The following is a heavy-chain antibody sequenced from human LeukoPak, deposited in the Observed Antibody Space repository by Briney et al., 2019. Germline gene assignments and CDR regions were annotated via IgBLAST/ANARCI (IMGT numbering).Heavy chain of an antibody. CDR3: ARDHYHSYYYGSGSYYPDY. Sequence: QTGGSLRLSCAASGFTFFSSTMNWVRQAPGKGLEWVSSISYTGRTVHYADSVRGRFTISRDNAKNSLYLQMNSLRAEDTAVYYCARDHYHSYYYGSGSYYPDYWGQGTLVTVSS. CDR1: GFTFFSST. J-gene: IGHJ4*02. D-gene: IGHD3-10*01. V-gene: IGHV3-48*03. CDR2: ISYTGRTV.